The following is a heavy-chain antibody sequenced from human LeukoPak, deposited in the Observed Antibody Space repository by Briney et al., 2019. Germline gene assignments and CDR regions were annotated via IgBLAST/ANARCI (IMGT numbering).Heavy chain of an antibody. CDR1: SGSIKGFY. CDR3: VRDPAPTAVPGGYFDY. CDR2: VYYSGTT. V-gene: IGHV4-59*13. Sequence: PSETLSHTCTVSSGSIKGFYWNWIRQPPGKGLEWIGYVYYSGTTNYNPSLKSRVTISVDMSKNHFSLKMNSVTAADTAVYYCVRDPAPTAVPGGYFDYWGQGSLVTVSS. D-gene: IGHD6-19*01. J-gene: IGHJ4*02.